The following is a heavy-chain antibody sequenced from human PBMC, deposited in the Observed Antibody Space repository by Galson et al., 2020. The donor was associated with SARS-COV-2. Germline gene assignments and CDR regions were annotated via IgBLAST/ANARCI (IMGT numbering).Heavy chain of an antibody. V-gene: IGHV3-30*07. CDR2: MSNDGTNA. D-gene: IGHD1-26*01. J-gene: IGHJ4*02. CDR1: GFSFSRYA. Sequence: GGSLRLSCAASGFSFSRYAMHWVRQAPGKGLEWVAVMSNDGTNAYYADSVKGRFTISRDNSKNTLYLQMNSLRAEDTAVYYCARDLEEWGLLSPFDYWGQGTLLTVSS. CDR3: ARDLEEWGLLSPFDY.